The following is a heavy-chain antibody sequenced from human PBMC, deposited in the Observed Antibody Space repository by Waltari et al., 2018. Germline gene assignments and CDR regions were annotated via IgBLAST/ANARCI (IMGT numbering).Heavy chain of an antibody. CDR3: ARRSDYGDYRGPFDY. Sequence: QVQLVQSGAEVKKPGSSVKVSCKASGGTFSSYAISWVRQAPGQGLEWMGGIIPIFGTANYAQKFRGRVTITADESTSTAYMELSSLRSEDTAVYYCARRSDYGDYRGPFDYWGQGTLVTVSS. CDR2: IIPIFGTA. J-gene: IGHJ4*02. CDR1: GGTFSSYA. D-gene: IGHD4-17*01. V-gene: IGHV1-69*01.